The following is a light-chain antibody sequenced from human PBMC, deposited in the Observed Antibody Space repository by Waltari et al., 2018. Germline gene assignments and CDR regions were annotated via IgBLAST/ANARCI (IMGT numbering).Light chain of an antibody. V-gene: IGKV1-5*03. CDR3: QHYNSYPFT. CDR1: QSISSW. CDR2: KAS. Sequence: DIQMTQSPSTLSASVGDRVTITCRASQSISSWLAWYQQKPGRAPKPLIYKASSLESGVPSRFSGSGSGTEFTLTISSLQPDDFATYFCQHYNSYPFTFGGGTKVEI. J-gene: IGKJ4*01.